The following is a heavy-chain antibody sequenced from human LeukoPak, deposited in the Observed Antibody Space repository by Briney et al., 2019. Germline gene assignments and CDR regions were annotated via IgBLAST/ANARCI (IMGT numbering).Heavy chain of an antibody. CDR3: ATAGSSSWYKYFQH. V-gene: IGHV4-4*02. Sequence: SGTLSLTCGVSGGSITSSNWWTWVRQPPGMGLEWIGEVYHSGSTYYNPSLKSRVTISVDKFKNQFSLRLSSVTAADTAVYYCATAGSSSWYKYFQHWGQGTLVTVSS. CDR2: VYHSGST. J-gene: IGHJ1*01. D-gene: IGHD6-13*01. CDR1: GGSITSSNW.